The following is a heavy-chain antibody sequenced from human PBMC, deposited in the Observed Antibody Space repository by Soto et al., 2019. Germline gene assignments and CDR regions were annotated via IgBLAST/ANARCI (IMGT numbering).Heavy chain of an antibody. CDR3: ARSRGGYFDY. CDR2: IYYSGST. Sequence: SETLSLTCTVSGVSISSYYWSWIRQPPGKGLEWIGYIYYSGSTNYNPSLKSRVTISVDTSKNQLSLKLSSVTAADTAVYYCARSRGGYFDYWGQGTLVTVSS. V-gene: IGHV4-59*01. D-gene: IGHD3-22*01. CDR1: GVSISSYY. J-gene: IGHJ4*02.